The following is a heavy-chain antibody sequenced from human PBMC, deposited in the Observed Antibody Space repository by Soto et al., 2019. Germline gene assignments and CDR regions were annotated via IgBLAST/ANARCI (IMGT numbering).Heavy chain of an antibody. V-gene: IGHV4-4*02. J-gene: IGHJ3*02. Sequence: QVQLQESGPGLVKPSGTLSLTCAVSSGSISSSNWWSWVRQPPGKGLGWIGEIYHSGSTNYNPSLQSRVTISVDKSKNQFSLKLSSVTAADTAVYYCARVGRVFNTMVRGVMNAFDIWGQGTMVTVSS. CDR1: SGSISSSNW. CDR2: IYHSGST. D-gene: IGHD3-10*01. CDR3: ARVGRVFNTMVRGVMNAFDI.